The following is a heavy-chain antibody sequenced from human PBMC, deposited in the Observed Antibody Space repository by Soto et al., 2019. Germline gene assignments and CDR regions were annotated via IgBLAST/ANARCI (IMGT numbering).Heavy chain of an antibody. CDR2: ISGSGGST. D-gene: IGHD1-7*01. CDR3: AKIGTELVYYYYGMDV. V-gene: IGHV3-23*01. CDR1: GFTFSSYA. Sequence: GGSLRLSCAASGFTFSSYAMSWVRQAPGKGLEWVSAISGSGGSTYYADSVKGRFTISRDNSKNTLYLQMNSLRAEDTAVYYCAKIGTELVYYYYGMDVWGQGTTVTVSS. J-gene: IGHJ6*02.